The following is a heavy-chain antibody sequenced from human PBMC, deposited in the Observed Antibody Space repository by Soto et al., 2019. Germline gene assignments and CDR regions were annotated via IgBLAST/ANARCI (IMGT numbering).Heavy chain of an antibody. D-gene: IGHD1-26*01. CDR3: VRVLITGSQYSGGWYYFDS. CDR1: GGSISSGGYS. Sequence: SETLSLTCGVSGGSISSGGYSWSWIRQPPGKGLCFIVLFNHSGSTSYYLSLKSRVTISVDRSNSQFSLKLSSVTAADTAVYYCVRVLITGSQYSGGWYYFDSWGQGTQVTVSS. J-gene: IGHJ4*02. V-gene: IGHV4-30-2*01. CDR2: FNHSGST.